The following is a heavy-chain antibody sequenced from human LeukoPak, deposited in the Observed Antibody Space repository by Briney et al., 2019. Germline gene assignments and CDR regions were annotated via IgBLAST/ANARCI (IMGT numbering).Heavy chain of an antibody. CDR3: ARAVLATKSEHWFDS. CDR1: GGSISSFY. J-gene: IGHJ5*01. CDR2: IYYTGST. V-gene: IGHV4-59*01. Sequence: SETLSLTCTVSGGSISSFYWSWLRQPPGKGLEWIGYIYYTGSTNYNSSLKSRVTISVDTSKKQFSLNLSSVTAADTAMYYCARAVLATKSEHWFDSWGQGTLVTVSS. D-gene: IGHD2-8*01.